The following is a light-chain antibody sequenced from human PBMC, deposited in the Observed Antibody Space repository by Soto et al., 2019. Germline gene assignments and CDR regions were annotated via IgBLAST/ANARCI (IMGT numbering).Light chain of an antibody. CDR2: AAS. CDR1: QNINNY. V-gene: IGKV1-39*01. J-gene: IGKJ1*01. CDR3: QQSFSTLWT. Sequence: DIQVTQSPSSLSASVGDRVTITCRASQNINNYINWYQQKPGKAPKLLIYAASSLQSGVPSRFSGSGSGTDFTLTISSLQPEDFATYYCQQSFSTLWTFGQGTKVEIK.